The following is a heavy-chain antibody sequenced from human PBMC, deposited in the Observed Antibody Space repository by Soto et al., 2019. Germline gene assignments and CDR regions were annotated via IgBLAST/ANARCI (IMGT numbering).Heavy chain of an antibody. CDR2: IYYSGST. J-gene: IGHJ5*02. Sequence: QLQLQESGPGLVKPSETLSLTCTVSGGSISSSSYYWGWIRQPPGKGLEWIGSIYYSGSTYYNPSLKCRVTISADTSKNQFSLKLSSVTAADTAVYYCARHLGYCSSTSCRNWFDPWGQGTLVTVSS. D-gene: IGHD2-2*01. V-gene: IGHV4-39*01. CDR3: ARHLGYCSSTSCRNWFDP. CDR1: GGSISSSSYY.